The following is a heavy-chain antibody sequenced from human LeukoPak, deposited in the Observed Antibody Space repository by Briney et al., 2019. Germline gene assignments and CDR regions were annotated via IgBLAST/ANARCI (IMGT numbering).Heavy chain of an antibody. CDR3: ARLEHSSGYYYRVYFDY. CDR2: MNPNSGNT. Sequence: ASVTVSCKASGYTFTSYDINWVRQATGQGLEWMGWMNPNSGNTGYAQKFQGRVTMTRNTSISTAYMELSSLRSEDTAVYYCARLEHSSGYYYRVYFDYWGQGTLVTVSS. V-gene: IGHV1-8*01. J-gene: IGHJ4*02. CDR1: GYTFTSYD. D-gene: IGHD3-22*01.